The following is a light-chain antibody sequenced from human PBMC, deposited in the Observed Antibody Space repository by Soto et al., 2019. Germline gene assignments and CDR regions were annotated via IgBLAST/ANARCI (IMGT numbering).Light chain of an antibody. CDR3: CSYAGSYTLV. CDR2: DVT. J-gene: IGLJ3*02. V-gene: IGLV2-11*01. CDR1: NTDVGTYNY. Sequence: QSALTQPRSVSESPGQSVTIPCTGTNTDVGTYNYVSWYQQHPGKAPKLMIFDVTKRPSGVPDRFSGSKSGNTASLTISGLQAEDEADYYCCSYAGSYTLVFGGGTKLTVL.